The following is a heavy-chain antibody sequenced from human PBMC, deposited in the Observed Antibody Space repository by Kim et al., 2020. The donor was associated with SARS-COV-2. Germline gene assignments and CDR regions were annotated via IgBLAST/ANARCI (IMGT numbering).Heavy chain of an antibody. J-gene: IGHJ4*02. CDR3: AREWRRRVGFDY. D-gene: IGHD5-12*01. CDR2: IYYSGST. CDR1: GGSISSGDYY. Sequence: SETLSLTCTVSGGSISSGDYYWSWIRQPPGKGLEWIGYIYYSGSTYYNPSLKSRVTISVDTSKNQFSLKLSSVTAADTAVYYCAREWRRRVGFDYRGQGTLVTVSS. V-gene: IGHV4-30-4*01.